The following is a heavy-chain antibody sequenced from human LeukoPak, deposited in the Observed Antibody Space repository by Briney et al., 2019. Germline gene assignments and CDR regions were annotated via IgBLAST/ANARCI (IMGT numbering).Heavy chain of an antibody. V-gene: IGHV1-69*05. J-gene: IGHJ4*02. CDR3: ARESKNVLLWFGESQTDFDY. CDR1: GGTFSSYA. CDR2: IIPIFGTA. D-gene: IGHD3-10*01. Sequence: SVKVSCKASGGTFSSYAISWVRQAPGQGLEWMGRIIPIFGTANYAQKFQGRVTITTDESTSTAYMELSSLRSEDTAVYYCARESKNVLLWFGESQTDFDYWGQGTLVIVSS.